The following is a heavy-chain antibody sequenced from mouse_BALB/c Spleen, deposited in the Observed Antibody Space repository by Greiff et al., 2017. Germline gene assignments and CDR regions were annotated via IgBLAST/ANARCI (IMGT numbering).Heavy chain of an antibody. Sequence: EVQLQQSGAELVRSGALVKLSCTASGFNIKDYYMHWVKQRPEQGLEWIGWIDPENGDTEYAPKFQGKASMTADTSSNTAYLQLSSLTSEDTAVYDGNACYRCYAYWGQGTMVTVSA. V-gene: IGHV14-4*02. D-gene: IGHD2-14*01. CDR2: IDPENGDT. CDR3: NACYRCYAY. CDR1: GFNIKDYY. J-gene: IGHJ3*01.